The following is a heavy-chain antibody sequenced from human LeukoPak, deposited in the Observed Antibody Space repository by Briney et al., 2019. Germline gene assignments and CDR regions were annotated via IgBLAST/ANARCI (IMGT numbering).Heavy chain of an antibody. CDR2: ISDTGGST. D-gene: IGHD3-10*01. V-gene: IGHV3-23*01. J-gene: IGHJ4*02. Sequence: PGGSLRLSCAAPGFTFSIYDMSWVRQAPGEGLRWVSGISDTGGSTYYADSVKGPFTFSRDNSKNTMYLQMNSLRAEDTAVYSCAKSRPGPYFDYWGQGTLVTVSS. CDR3: AKSRPGPYFDY. CDR1: GFTFSIYD.